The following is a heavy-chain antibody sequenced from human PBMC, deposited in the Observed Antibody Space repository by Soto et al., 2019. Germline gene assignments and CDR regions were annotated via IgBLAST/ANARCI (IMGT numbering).Heavy chain of an antibody. CDR3: ARRYGYSFDY. V-gene: IGHV4-59*08. J-gene: IGHJ4*02. D-gene: IGHD1-1*01. CDR1: GGSISSYY. Sequence: QVQLQESGPGLVKPSETLSLTCTVSGGSISSYYWSWIRQPPGKGLEWIGYIYYSGSTNYDPSLKSRVTISVGTSKNQFALKLSSVTAADTAVYYCARRYGYSFDYCGQGTLVTVSS. CDR2: IYYSGST.